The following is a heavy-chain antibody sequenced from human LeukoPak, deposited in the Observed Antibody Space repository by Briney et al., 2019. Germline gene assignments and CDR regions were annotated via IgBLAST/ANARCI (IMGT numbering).Heavy chain of an antibody. D-gene: IGHD3-16*01. V-gene: IGHV3-9*01. CDR1: GFTFDDYA. J-gene: IGHJ4*02. CDR3: AKLGKNYFDH. CDR2: ISWNSGSI. Sequence: PGRSLRLSCAASGFTFDDYAMHWVRQAPGKGLEWVSGISWNSGSIGYADSVKGRFTISRDNAKNSLYLQMNSLSAEDTAVYYCAKLGKNYFDHWGQGTLVTVSS.